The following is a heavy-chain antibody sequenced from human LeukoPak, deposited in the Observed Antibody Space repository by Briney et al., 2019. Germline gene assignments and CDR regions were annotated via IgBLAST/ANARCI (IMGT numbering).Heavy chain of an antibody. Sequence: GGSLRLSCAASGFTLGNYAMSWDRQAPGKGLEWVSAISGNGYNTYYADSVKGRFTISSESSGNTLYLQMHNLRAEDTAVYYCAKGVRLWFAFYFDYWGQGTLVTVSS. CDR3: AKGVRLWFAFYFDY. CDR2: ISGNGYNT. CDR1: GFTLGNYA. V-gene: IGHV3-23*01. D-gene: IGHD3-10*01. J-gene: IGHJ4*02.